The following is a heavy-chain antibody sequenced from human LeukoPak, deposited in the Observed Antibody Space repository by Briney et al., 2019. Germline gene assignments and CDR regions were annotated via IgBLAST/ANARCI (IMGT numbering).Heavy chain of an antibody. CDR3: ARGAVALPFDY. D-gene: IGHD6-19*01. CDR2: ISSSGSTI. V-gene: IGHV3-48*03. Sequence: GGSLRLSCAASGFTFSSYEMNWVRQAPGKGLEWVSYISSSGSTIYYADSVKGRFTISRDNAKNSLYLQMNSLRAEDTAVYYCARGAVALPFDYWGQGTLVTVSS. CDR1: GFTFSSYE. J-gene: IGHJ4*02.